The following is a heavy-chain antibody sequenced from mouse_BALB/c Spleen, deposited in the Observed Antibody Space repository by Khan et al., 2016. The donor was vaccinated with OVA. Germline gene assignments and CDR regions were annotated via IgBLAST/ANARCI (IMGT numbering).Heavy chain of an antibody. J-gene: IGHJ3*01. CDR1: GYTFTSYT. V-gene: IGHV1-4*01. Sequence: QVQLQQPGAELARPGASVKMSCKASGYTFTSYTIHWIKLRPGQGLEWIGYINPSNGYTNYNQKFKDKATLTADKSSTTDYMELSSLTSDDSALYNCVRDGAYHRNDGWFAYWGQGTLVTVSA. CDR3: VRDGAYHRNDGWFAY. D-gene: IGHD2-14*01. CDR2: INPSNGYT.